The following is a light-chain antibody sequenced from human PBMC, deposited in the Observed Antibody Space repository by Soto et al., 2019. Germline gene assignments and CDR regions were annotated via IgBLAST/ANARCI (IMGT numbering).Light chain of an antibody. CDR3: QQYSNWPPIT. CDR1: QSVSSY. CDR2: SAS. Sequence: EIVMTQSTATLSLSPWERSTLSCRASQSVSSYLAWYQQKPGQAPRLLIFSASTRATGIPVRFSGSGSGTDFTLTISSLQSEDFAIYYCQQYSNWPPITFGQGTRLEIK. V-gene: IGKV3-15*01. J-gene: IGKJ5*01.